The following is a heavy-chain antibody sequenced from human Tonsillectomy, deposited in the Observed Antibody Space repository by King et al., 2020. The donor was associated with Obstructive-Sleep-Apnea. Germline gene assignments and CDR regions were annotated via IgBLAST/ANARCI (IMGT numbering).Heavy chain of an antibody. CDR3: ARVEGCSGGSCYYGMDV. Sequence: VQLVESGGGLVKPGGSLRLSCAASGFIFSDYYMSWIRQAPGKGLEGVSYISDSSSYTNYADSVKGRFTISRDSAKNSLYLQMNSLRAEDTAVYYCARVEGCSGGSCYYGMDVWGQGTTDTVSS. J-gene: IGHJ6*02. D-gene: IGHD2-15*01. V-gene: IGHV3-11*06. CDR2: ISDSSSYT. CDR1: GFIFSDYY.